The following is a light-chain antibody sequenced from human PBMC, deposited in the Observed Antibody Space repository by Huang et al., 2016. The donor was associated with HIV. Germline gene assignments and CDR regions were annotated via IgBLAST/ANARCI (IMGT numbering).Light chain of an antibody. J-gene: IGKJ1*01. V-gene: IGKV3D-20*01. CDR2: DTS. Sequence: EIVLTQSPVTLSLAPGERVTLSCGASQSVSSGYLAWYQQKPGLAPRLLLYDTSIRATGVPDRFSGSGSGTDFTLTISSLEPEDFAVYYCQQYGSAPVTFGHGTRLEI. CDR3: QQYGSAPVT. CDR1: QSVSSGY.